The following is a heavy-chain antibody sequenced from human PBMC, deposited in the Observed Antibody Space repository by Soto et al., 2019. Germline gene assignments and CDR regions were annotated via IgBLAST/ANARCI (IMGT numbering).Heavy chain of an antibody. CDR3: ARPRYYYGQLYFDY. CDR2: INPSAGST. J-gene: IGHJ4*02. D-gene: IGHD3-10*01. V-gene: IGHV1-46*01. Sequence: GASVKVSCKASGYTFTSYSLHWVRQAPGQGLEWMGVINPSAGSTTYAQKFQGRVTLTRDTSTDTVYMELSSLRSGDTAMYYCARPRYYYGQLYFDYWGQGTPVTVSS. CDR1: GYTFTSYS.